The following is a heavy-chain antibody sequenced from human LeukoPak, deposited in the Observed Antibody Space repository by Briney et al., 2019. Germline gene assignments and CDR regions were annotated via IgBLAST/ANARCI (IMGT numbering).Heavy chain of an antibody. CDR1: GGSISSSSYY. D-gene: IGHD4-17*01. J-gene: IGHJ6*03. CDR2: IYYSGST. CDR3: ARVSGDYYYYYYYMDV. Sequence: SETLSLTCTVSGGSISSSSYYWGWIRQPPGKGLEWIGSIYYSGSTYYNPSLKSRVTISVDTSKNQFSLKLSSVTAADTAVYYCARVSGDYYYYYYYMDVWGKGTTVTVSS. V-gene: IGHV4-39*07.